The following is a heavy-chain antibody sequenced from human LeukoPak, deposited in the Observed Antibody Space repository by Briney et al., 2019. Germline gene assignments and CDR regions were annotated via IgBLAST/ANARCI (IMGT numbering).Heavy chain of an antibody. D-gene: IGHD3-10*01. Sequence: GESLKISCKGPGYSFTSFWIAWVRQMPGRGLEWMGIIYPGDSDTRYSPSFQGQVTISADKSISTAYLQWSSLKASDTAMYYCARLTVRGNPDYWGQGTLVTVSS. J-gene: IGHJ4*02. CDR1: GYSFTSFW. CDR3: ARLTVRGNPDY. CDR2: IYPGDSDT. V-gene: IGHV5-51*01.